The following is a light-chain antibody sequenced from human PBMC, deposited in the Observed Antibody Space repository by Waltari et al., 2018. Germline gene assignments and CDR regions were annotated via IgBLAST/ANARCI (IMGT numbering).Light chain of an antibody. V-gene: IGLV2-23*01. CDR1: NSDVGSYNL. CDR3: SSYAGSSSPRV. J-gene: IGLJ3*02. Sequence: QSALIQPASVSGSPGQSITMSCTETNSDVGSYNLVSWYQQHPVKAPKLMIYDGNKRPSGVSYRFSGAKSGNTASLTISGLQADDEADYYCSSYAGSSSPRVFGGGTKLTVL. CDR2: DGN.